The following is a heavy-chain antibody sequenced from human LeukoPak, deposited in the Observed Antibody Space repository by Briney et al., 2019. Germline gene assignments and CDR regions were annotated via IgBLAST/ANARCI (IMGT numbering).Heavy chain of an antibody. D-gene: IGHD2-2*01. J-gene: IGHJ3*02. CDR2: IRYDGSNK. Sequence: GGSLRLSCAASGFTFSSYGMHWVRQAPGKGLEWVAFIRYDGSNKYYADSVKGRFTISRDNSKNTLYLQMNSLRAEDTAVYYCARELTPDIVVVPAASDAFDIWGQGTMVTVSS. CDR3: ARELTPDIVVVPAASDAFDI. CDR1: GFTFSSYG. V-gene: IGHV3-30*02.